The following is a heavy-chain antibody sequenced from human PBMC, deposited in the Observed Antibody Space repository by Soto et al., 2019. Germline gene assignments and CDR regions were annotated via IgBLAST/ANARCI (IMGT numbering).Heavy chain of an antibody. V-gene: IGHV3-23*01. Sequence: EAQLLESGGGLVQPGGSLRLSCAASGFTFSSYVMSWVRQAPGKGLEWVSAISGSGGITYYADSVKGRFTMSRDNSKNTLYLQMNSLRAEDTAVYFCARDHGGSCCYYFDYWGLGTLVTVSS. CDR3: ARDHGGSCCYYFDY. CDR2: ISGSGGIT. CDR1: GFTFSSYV. D-gene: IGHD2-15*01. J-gene: IGHJ4*02.